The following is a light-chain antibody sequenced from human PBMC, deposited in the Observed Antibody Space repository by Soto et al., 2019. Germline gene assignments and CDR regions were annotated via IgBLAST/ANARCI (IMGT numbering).Light chain of an antibody. Sequence: EIMITQSPATLSVSPGERATLSCRASQSVSSSYLAWYQQKPGQAPRLLIYGASSRATGIPDRFSGSGSGTDFTLTISRLEPEDFAVYYCQQYAGSRTFGQGTKVDIK. CDR2: GAS. CDR1: QSVSSSY. CDR3: QQYAGSRT. V-gene: IGKV3-20*01. J-gene: IGKJ1*01.